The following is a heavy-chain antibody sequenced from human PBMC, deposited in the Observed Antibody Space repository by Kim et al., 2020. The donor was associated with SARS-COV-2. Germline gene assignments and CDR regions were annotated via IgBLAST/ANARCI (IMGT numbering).Heavy chain of an antibody. CDR1: GGTFSSYA. CDR3: ARDYSRDYYGSGVGYFDL. J-gene: IGHJ2*01. D-gene: IGHD3-10*01. CDR2: IIPIFGTA. Sequence: SVKVSCKASGGTFSSYAISWVRQAPGQGLEWMGGIIPIFGTANYAQKFQGRVTITADESTSTAYMELSSLRSEDTAVYYCARDYSRDYYGSGVGYFDLWGRGTLVTVSS. V-gene: IGHV1-69*13.